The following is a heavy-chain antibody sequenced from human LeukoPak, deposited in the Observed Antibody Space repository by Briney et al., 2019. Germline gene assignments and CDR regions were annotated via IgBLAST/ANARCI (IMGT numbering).Heavy chain of an antibody. CDR1: GGSISSGSYY. V-gene: IGHV4-61*02. CDR3: ARDGYCSSTSCYERAALGGYYYYYMDV. Sequence: SETLSLTCTVSGGSISSGSYYWSWIRQPAGKGLEWIGRIYTSGSTNYNPSLKSRVTISVDTSKYQFSLKLSSVTAADTAVYYCARDGYCSSTSCYERAALGGYYYYYMDVWGKGTTVTVSS. CDR2: IYTSGST. D-gene: IGHD2-2*03. J-gene: IGHJ6*03.